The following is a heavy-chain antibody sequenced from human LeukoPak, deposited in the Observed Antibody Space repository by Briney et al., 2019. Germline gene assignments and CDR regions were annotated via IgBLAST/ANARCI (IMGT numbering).Heavy chain of an antibody. J-gene: IGHJ4*01. CDR3: ARDEPSGGWYPY. Sequence: GASVKVSCKTSGYTFANHGISWVRQAPGQGLEWMAWISAYSGSTNYAQKLQDRISLTTDTSTSTAYMELRSLRSDDTAIYYCARDEPSGGWYPYWGQGTLVTVSS. D-gene: IGHD6-19*01. V-gene: IGHV1-18*01. CDR1: GYTFANHG. CDR2: ISAYSGST.